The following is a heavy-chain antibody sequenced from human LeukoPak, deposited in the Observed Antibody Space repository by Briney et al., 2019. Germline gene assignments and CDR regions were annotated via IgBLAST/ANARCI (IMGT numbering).Heavy chain of an antibody. CDR3: AKVNYYYGSGSAFDI. J-gene: IGHJ3*02. CDR1: GFTFSSYS. V-gene: IGHV3-30*02. Sequence: PGGSLRLSCAASGFTFSSYSMTWVRQAPGKGLEWVAFIRYDGSNKYYADSVKGRFTISRDISKNTLYLQMNSLRAEDTAVYYCAKVNYYYGSGSAFDIWGQGTMVTVSS. CDR2: IRYDGSNK. D-gene: IGHD3-10*01.